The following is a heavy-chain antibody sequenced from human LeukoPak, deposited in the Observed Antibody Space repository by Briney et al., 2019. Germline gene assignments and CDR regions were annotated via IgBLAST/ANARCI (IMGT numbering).Heavy chain of an antibody. J-gene: IGHJ2*01. CDR3: ARTYQLLWQEPKVSYFDWHWYFDL. V-gene: IGHV5-51*01. CDR2: IYPGDSDT. D-gene: IGHD2-2*01. Sequence: GESLKISCKGSGYSFSSYWIGWVRQMPGKGLEWMGIIYPGDSDTRYSPSFQGQVTISADKSISTAYLQWSSLKASDTAMYYCARTYQLLWQEPKVSYFDWHWYFDLWGRGTLVTVSS. CDR1: GYSFSSYW.